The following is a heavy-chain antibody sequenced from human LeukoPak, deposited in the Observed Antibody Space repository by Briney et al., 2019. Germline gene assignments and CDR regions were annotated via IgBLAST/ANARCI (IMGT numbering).Heavy chain of an antibody. J-gene: IGHJ5*02. D-gene: IGHD2-2*01. CDR3: AKRGQLLPRTNWFDP. CDR2: ISGSGGST. V-gene: IGHV3-23*01. CDR1: GFTSSSYA. Sequence: GGSLRLSCAASGFTSSSYAMSWVRQAPGKGLEWVSAISGSGGSTYYADSVKGRFTISRDNSKNTLYLQMNSLRAEDTAVYYCAKRGQLLPRTNWFDPWGQGTLVTVSS.